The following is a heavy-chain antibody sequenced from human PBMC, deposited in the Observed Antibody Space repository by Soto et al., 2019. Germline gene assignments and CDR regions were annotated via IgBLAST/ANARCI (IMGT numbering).Heavy chain of an antibody. CDR3: ARRHSSSSGFFYYYYYGMDV. V-gene: IGHV4-34*01. J-gene: IGHJ6*02. D-gene: IGHD6-6*01. Sequence: SETLSLTCAVYGGSFSGYYWSWIRQPPGKGLEWIGEINHSGSTNYNPSLKSRVTISVDTSKNQFSLKLSSVTAADTAVYYCARRHSSSSGFFYYYYYGMDVWGQGTTVTVSS. CDR2: INHSGST. CDR1: GGSFSGYY.